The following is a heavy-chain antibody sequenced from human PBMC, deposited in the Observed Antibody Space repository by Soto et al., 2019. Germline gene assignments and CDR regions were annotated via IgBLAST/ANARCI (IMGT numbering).Heavy chain of an antibody. D-gene: IGHD3-22*01. Sequence: QVQLVQSGAEVKKPGSSVKVSCKASGGTFSTYTITWVRQAPGQGLEWMGRIIPIIGIINYAQKFQGRVTITADKCTGTAYMELTRLSSDDTAVYYCAGDPDSHYNDSHASSYPWGQGTLVTVSS. CDR3: AGDPDSHYNDSHASSYP. V-gene: IGHV1-69*08. J-gene: IGHJ5*02. CDR1: GGTFSTYT. CDR2: IIPIIGII.